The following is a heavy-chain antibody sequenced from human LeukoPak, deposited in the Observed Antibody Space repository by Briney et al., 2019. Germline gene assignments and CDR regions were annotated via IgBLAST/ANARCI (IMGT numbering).Heavy chain of an antibody. D-gene: IGHD6-13*01. Sequence: PSETLSLTCTVSGGSISSYYWSWIRQPPGKGLEWIGYIYYSGSTNYNPSLKSRVTISVDTSKNQFSLKLSSVTAADTAAYYCATGRWGSSWYRGFDPWGQGTLVTVSS. CDR3: ATGRWGSSWYRGFDP. CDR2: IYYSGST. V-gene: IGHV4-59*08. CDR1: GGSISSYY. J-gene: IGHJ5*02.